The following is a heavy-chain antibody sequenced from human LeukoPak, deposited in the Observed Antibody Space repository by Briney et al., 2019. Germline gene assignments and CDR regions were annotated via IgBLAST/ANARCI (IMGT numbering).Heavy chain of an antibody. Sequence: ASVKVSCKASGYTFTGYYMHWVRQAPGQGLEWMGWINPNSGGTNYAQKFQGWVTMTRDTSISTAYMELSRLRSDDTAVYYCARPLEDIVVVPAAIGREGPYDYWGQGTLVTVSS. CDR1: GYTFTGYY. J-gene: IGHJ4*02. V-gene: IGHV1-2*04. CDR2: INPNSGGT. CDR3: ARPLEDIVVVPAAIGREGPYDY. D-gene: IGHD2-2*02.